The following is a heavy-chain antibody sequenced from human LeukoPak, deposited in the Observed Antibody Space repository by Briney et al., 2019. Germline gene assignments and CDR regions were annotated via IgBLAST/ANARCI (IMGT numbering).Heavy chain of an antibody. Sequence: GGSLRLSCAASGFTFSGRWMSWVRQAPGKGPEWVANIKQDGSENHYVDSVKGRFTISRDNAKNSLYLQMNSLRVEDTAVYYCALYTYGYSFDYRGQGALVIVSS. V-gene: IGHV3-7*03. CDR3: ALYTYGYSFDY. CDR1: GFTFSGRW. J-gene: IGHJ4*02. D-gene: IGHD3-10*01. CDR2: IKQDGSEN.